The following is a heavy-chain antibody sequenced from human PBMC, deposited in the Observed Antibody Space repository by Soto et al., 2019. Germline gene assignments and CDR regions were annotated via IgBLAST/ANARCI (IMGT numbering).Heavy chain of an antibody. Sequence: SETLSLTCTVSGGSISSYYWSWIRQPQGKGLEWIGYIYYSESTNYNHSLKSRVTISVDTSKNQFSLKLSSVTAAATAAYYCARVFTRDMVMSLISSLYRGQAPLVTVPS. D-gene: IGHD2-21*01. V-gene: IGHV4-59*01. CDR2: IYYSEST. J-gene: IGHJ4*02. CDR1: GGSISSYY. CDR3: ARVFTRDMVMSLISSLY.